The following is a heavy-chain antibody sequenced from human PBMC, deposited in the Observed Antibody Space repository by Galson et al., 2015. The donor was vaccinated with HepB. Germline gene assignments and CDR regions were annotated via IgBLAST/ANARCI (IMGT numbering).Heavy chain of an antibody. D-gene: IGHD5-18*01. Sequence: SLRLSCAASGFAFDTHAMSWVRQAPGRGLEWISGISGNGDSTFYADPVKGRFTVSRDNSNNMLYLRMNSLRAEDAGLYFCAKGYGLFDSWGQGILVTVSS. CDR2: ISGNGDST. V-gene: IGHV3-23*01. CDR1: GFAFDTHA. J-gene: IGHJ5*01. CDR3: AKGYGLFDS.